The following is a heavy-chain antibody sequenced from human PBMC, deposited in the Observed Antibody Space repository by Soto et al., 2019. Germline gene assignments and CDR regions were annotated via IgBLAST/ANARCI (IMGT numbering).Heavy chain of an antibody. CDR3: AKSPGMYYYDSSGYYHYDY. CDR2: ISGSGVST. V-gene: IGHV3-23*01. CDR1: GFTFSSYA. Sequence: PGGSLRLSCAASGFTFSSYATSWVRQAPGKGLEWVSAISGSGVSTYYADSVKGRFTISRDNSKNTLYLQMNSLRAEDTAVYYCAKSPGMYYYDSSGYYHYDYWGQGTLVTVSS. D-gene: IGHD3-22*01. J-gene: IGHJ4*02.